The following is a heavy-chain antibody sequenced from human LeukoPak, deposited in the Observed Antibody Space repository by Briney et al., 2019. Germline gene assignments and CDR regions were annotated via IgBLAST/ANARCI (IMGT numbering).Heavy chain of an antibody. Sequence: KPSETLSLTCTVSGGSISSSSYYWSWIRQPPGKGLEWIGEINHSGSTNYNPSLKSRVTISVDTSKNQFSLKLSSVTAADTAVYYCARGRGGILTGYPHYYYMDVWGKGTTVTVSS. CDR3: ARGRGGILTGYPHYYYMDV. CDR2: INHSGST. D-gene: IGHD3-9*01. CDR1: GGSISSSSYY. J-gene: IGHJ6*03. V-gene: IGHV4-39*07.